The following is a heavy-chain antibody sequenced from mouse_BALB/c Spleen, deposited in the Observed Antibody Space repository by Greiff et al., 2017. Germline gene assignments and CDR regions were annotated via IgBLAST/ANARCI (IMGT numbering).Heavy chain of an antibody. CDR1: GFTFSSYT. CDR2: ISNGGGST. V-gene: IGHV5-12-2*01. J-gene: IGHJ2*01. Sequence: EVQGVESGGGLVQPGGSLKLSCAASGFTFSSYTMSWVRQTPEKRLEWVAYISNGGGSTYYPDTVKGRFTISRDNAKNTLYLQMSSLKSEDTAMYYCARGGPSPFDYWGQGTTRTVSS. D-gene: IGHD3-3*01. CDR3: ARGGPSPFDY.